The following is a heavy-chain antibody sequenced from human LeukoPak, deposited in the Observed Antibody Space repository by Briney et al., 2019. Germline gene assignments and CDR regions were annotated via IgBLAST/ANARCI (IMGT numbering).Heavy chain of an antibody. CDR1: GGTISSDAYY. CDR3: ARVLVSEGNHLDY. CDR2: IYYSGST. V-gene: IGHV4-30-4*08. J-gene: IGHJ4*02. D-gene: IGHD3-16*02. Sequence: SQTLSLTCAVSGGTISSDAYYWSRLRQPPGQGLESTGYIYYSGSTYYNPSLKSRVTISVGTSKNQFSLKLSSVTAADTAGYYCARVLVSEGNHLDYWGQGALVTVSS.